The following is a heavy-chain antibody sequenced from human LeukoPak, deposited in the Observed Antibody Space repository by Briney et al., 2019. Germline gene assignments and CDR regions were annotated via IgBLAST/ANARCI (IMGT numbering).Heavy chain of an antibody. V-gene: IGHV3-74*01. CDR2: INSDGINT. CDR1: GFTFSNYW. CDR3: ARDLGQYYDTSDNWFDP. J-gene: IGHJ5*02. D-gene: IGHD3-22*01. Sequence: GGSLRLSCAASGFTFSNYWMHWVRQAPGKGLVWVSRINSDGINTSYADSVKGRFTISRDNAKNTLTLQMNSLRAEDTAVYYCARDLGQYYDTSDNWFDPWGQGTLVTVSS.